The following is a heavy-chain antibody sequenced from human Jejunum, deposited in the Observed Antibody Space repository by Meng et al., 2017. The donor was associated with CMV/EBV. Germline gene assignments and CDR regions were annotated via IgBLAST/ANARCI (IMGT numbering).Heavy chain of an antibody. CDR1: FTFSDHH. D-gene: IGHD3-10*01. J-gene: IGHJ4*02. V-gene: IGHV3-72*01. Sequence: FTFSDHHMEWVRKAPGKGLEWVDRIKKKANSYITENAASVRGRFTISRDDSKNSLYLQMNSLKTEDTAVYYCGRDSMKGGGFDCWGQGILVTVSS. CDR2: IKKKANSYIT. CDR3: GRDSMKGGGFDC.